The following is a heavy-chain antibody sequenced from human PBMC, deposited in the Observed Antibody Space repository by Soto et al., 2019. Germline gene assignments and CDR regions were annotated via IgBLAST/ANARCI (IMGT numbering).Heavy chain of an antibody. D-gene: IGHD3-3*01. CDR3: ASARAERIRSYVCWGGSFGP. J-gene: IGHJ5*02. V-gene: IGHV1-69*01. CDR2: SIPVLGTT. CDR1: GGAFSSFD. Sequence: QVQLVQSGAEVKKPGSSVKVSCKASGGAFSSFDISWVRQAPGLGLEWMGGSIPVLGTTSYAQKFQGRTTITADGSTRTAHMERYSLRPDDTAIYYCASARAERIRSYVCWGGSFGPWGQGTLVTVSS.